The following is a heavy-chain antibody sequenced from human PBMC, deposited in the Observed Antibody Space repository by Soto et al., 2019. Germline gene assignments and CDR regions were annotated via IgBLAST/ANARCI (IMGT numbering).Heavy chain of an antibody. CDR3: ARDFDY. J-gene: IGHJ4*02. V-gene: IGHV4-34*01. CDR1: GGSFTSYY. CDR2: ISHGGIT. Sequence: QVRLQQWGAGLLKPSETLSLTCAVYGGSFTSYYWSWIRQPPGKGLEWIGDISHGGITNYNPSLKSRVTISLGTSQNHFSLRLTSVTAADTAVYYCARDFDYWGQGTLVTVSS.